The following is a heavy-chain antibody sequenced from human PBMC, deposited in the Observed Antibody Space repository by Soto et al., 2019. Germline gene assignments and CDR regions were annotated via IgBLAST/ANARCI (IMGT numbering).Heavy chain of an antibody. J-gene: IGHJ6*03. V-gene: IGHV3-7*01. CDR3: ARFCGGPDCSPYYYYFYMDV. Sequence: GGSLRLSCAASGFTFSSHWMGWVRQVPGKGLEWVATIKQDGSAGYYVDSVKGRFTISRDNAKNSLYLQINSLRAEDTAIFYCARFCGGPDCSPYYYYFYMDVWGKGTTVTVSS. CDR1: GFTFSSHW. CDR2: IKQDGSAG. D-gene: IGHD2-21*01.